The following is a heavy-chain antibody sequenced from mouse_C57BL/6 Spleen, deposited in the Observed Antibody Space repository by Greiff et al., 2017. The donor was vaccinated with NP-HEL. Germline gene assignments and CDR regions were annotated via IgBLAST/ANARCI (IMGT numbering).Heavy chain of an antibody. J-gene: IGHJ4*01. CDR3: ARERNGYYAMDY. V-gene: IGHV1-50*01. CDR1: GYTFTSYW. CDR2: IDPSDSYN. Sequence: VQLQQSGAELVKPGASVKLSCKASGYTFTSYWMQWVKQRPGQGLEWIGEIDPSDSYNNYNQKFKGKATLTVDTSSSTAYMQLSSLTSEDSAVYYCARERNGYYAMDYWGQGTSVTVSS.